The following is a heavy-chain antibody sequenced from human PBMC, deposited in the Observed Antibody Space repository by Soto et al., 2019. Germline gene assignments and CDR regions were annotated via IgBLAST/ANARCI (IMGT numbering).Heavy chain of an antibody. D-gene: IGHD1-20*01. CDR1: GGSISNYY. CDR3: VRWGYNCNDVTYY. J-gene: IGHJ4*02. Sequence: PSETLSLTCIVSGGSISNYYWSWIRQPPGKGLEWIGYIYYRGSTNYNPSLKSRVTISVDTSKNQFSLKLSSVTAADTAVYYCVRWGYNCNDVTYYWGQGTLVPVSA. V-gene: IGHV4-59*01. CDR2: IYYRGST.